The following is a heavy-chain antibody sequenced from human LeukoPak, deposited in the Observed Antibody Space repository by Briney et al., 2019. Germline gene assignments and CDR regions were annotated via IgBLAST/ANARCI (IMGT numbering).Heavy chain of an antibody. CDR3: ASANYYYYYYMDV. CDR1: GGSITNYY. CDR2: ISYSGST. J-gene: IGHJ6*03. V-gene: IGHV4-59*01. Sequence: SETLSLTCTVSGGSITNYYWNWIRQPPGKGLQWIGYISYSGSTNYNPSLKSRVTILVDTSKNQCSLKLTSVTAADTAVYYCASANYYYYYYMDVWGKGTTVTVSS.